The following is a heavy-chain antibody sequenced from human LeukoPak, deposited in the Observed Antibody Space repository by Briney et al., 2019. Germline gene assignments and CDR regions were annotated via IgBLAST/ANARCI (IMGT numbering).Heavy chain of an antibody. V-gene: IGHV3-7*01. D-gene: IGHD2-21*01. J-gene: IGHJ4*02. CDR2: IKQDGSEK. CDR1: GFTFSSYW. Sequence: GGSLRLSCAASGFTFSSYWMSWVRQAPGKGLEWVANIKQDGSEKYYVDSVKGRFTISRDNAKNSPYLQMNSLRAEDTAVYYCARDEGDDPTLYFDYWGQGTLVTVSS. CDR3: ARDEGDDPTLYFDY.